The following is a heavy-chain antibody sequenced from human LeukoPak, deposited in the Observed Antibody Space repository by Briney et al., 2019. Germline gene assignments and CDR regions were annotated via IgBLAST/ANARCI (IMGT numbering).Heavy chain of an antibody. D-gene: IGHD3-10*01. Sequence: ASVKVSCKASGYTFTGYYMHWVRQAPGQGLEWMGWINLNSGGTNSAQKFQGRVTMTRDTSISTAYMELSRLRSDDTAVYYCARVGGSGSYYYYYYMDVWGKGTTVTVSS. V-gene: IGHV1-2*02. CDR2: INLNSGGT. J-gene: IGHJ6*03. CDR3: ARVGGSGSYYYYYYMDV. CDR1: GYTFTGYY.